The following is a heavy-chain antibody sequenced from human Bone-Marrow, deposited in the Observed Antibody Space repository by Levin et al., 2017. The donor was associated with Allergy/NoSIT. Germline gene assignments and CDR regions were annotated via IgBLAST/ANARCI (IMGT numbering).Heavy chain of an antibody. CDR3: ARVRNEVPAAVDY. V-gene: IGHV1-2*06. Sequence: ASVKVSCKTSGYSFVAYYMDWVRQAPGQGLEWMGRINPNSGGTNHAQKFQGRVTMTRDTSISTAYMELSSLRSDDTAVYYCARVRNEVPAAVDYWGQGTLVTVSS. D-gene: IGHD2-2*01. CDR1: GYSFVAYY. CDR2: INPNSGGT. J-gene: IGHJ4*02.